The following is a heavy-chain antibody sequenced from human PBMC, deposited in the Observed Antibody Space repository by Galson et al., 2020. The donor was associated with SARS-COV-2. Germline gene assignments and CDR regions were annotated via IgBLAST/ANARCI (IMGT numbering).Heavy chain of an antibody. V-gene: IGHV3-23*01. CDR3: ARQSARAFDI. J-gene: IGHJ3*02. CDR1: GFTFSSYT. D-gene: IGHD4-4*01. Sequence: SCAASGFTFSSYTMSWVRQAPGKGLEWVSSISSGGSNTYYADSVKGRFTISRDNSKNTLYLQMNSLRAEDTAVYYCARQSARAFDIWGQGTMVTVSS. CDR2: ISSGGSNT.